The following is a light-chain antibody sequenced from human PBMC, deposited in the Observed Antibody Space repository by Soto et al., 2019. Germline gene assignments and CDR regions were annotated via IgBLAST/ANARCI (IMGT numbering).Light chain of an antibody. CDR3: QQDNSYPYT. CDR2: DAY. V-gene: IGKV1-5*01. J-gene: IGKJ2*01. CDR1: QRITSW. Sequence: DIPMTQSPSALSASVGDRVTFTCRASQRITSWLAWYQQKPGKAPKLLIYDAYSLESGVTSRFSGSGSGTECTLTISSRQHDDFATYYCQQDNSYPYTFGEGTKLDI.